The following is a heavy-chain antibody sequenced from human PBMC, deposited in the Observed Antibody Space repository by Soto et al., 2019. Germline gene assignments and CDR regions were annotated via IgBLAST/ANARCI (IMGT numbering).Heavy chain of an antibody. CDR3: AKGGYYSLFDI. CDR1: GFPFSSYA. D-gene: IGHD3-16*01. Sequence: HPGGSLRLSCVASGFPFSSYAMSWVRQTPGKGMEWVSGISGSGGRTYYADSVKGRFTISRDNSNNTLSLQMHILRVEDTAVYFCAKGGYYSLFDIWGQGTMVTVSS. CDR2: ISGSGGRT. V-gene: IGHV3-23*01. J-gene: IGHJ3*02.